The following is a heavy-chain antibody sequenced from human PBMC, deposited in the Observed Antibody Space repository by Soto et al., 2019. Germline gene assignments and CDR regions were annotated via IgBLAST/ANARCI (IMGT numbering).Heavy chain of an antibody. CDR1: GYTFTGYY. D-gene: IGHD6-19*01. Sequence: ASVKVSCKASGYTFTGYYMHLVRQAPGQGLEWMGWINPTSGGTNYAQKFQGWVTMTRDTSISTAYMELSRLRSDDTAVYYCARDFSGSGWYYFDYWGQGTLVTVSS. CDR3: ARDFSGSGWYYFDY. V-gene: IGHV1-2*04. J-gene: IGHJ4*02. CDR2: INPTSGGT.